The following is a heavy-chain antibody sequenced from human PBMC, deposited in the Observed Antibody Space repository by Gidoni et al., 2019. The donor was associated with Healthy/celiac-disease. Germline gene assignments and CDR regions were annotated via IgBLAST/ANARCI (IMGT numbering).Heavy chain of an antibody. Sequence: QVQLVESGGGVVPPGRSLRLSCAASGFTSRSYAMHWVRQAPGKGLEWVAVISYDGSNKYYADSVKGRFTISRDNSKNTLYLQMNSLRAEDTAVYYCARERDSGSYLFYFDYWGQGTLVTVSS. D-gene: IGHD1-26*01. J-gene: IGHJ4*02. V-gene: IGHV3-30-3*01. CDR1: GFTSRSYA. CDR3: ARERDSGSYLFYFDY. CDR2: ISYDGSNK.